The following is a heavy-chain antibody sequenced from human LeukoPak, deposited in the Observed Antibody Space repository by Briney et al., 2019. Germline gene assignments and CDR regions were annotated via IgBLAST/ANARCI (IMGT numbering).Heavy chain of an antibody. Sequence: ASVKVSCKVSGYTLTELSMHWVRQAPGKGLEWMGGFDPEDGETIYAQKFQGRVTMTEDTSTDTAYMELSSLRSEDTAVYYCATSTTKVVPAAHFDYWGQGTLVTVSS. J-gene: IGHJ4*02. CDR2: FDPEDGET. CDR1: GYTLTELS. D-gene: IGHD2-2*01. V-gene: IGHV1-24*01. CDR3: ATSTTKVVPAAHFDY.